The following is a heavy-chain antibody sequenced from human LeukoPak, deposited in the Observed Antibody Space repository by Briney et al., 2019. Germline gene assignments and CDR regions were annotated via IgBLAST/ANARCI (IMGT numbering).Heavy chain of an antibody. Sequence: PSETLSLTCTVSGGSISSYYWSWIRQPPGKGLEWMGEIYHSGSTNYNPSLKSRVTISVAKSNNQFSLKLSSVTAADTAVYYCARKDYGSGKFDYWGQGTLVTVSS. V-gene: IGHV4-59*12. J-gene: IGHJ4*02. D-gene: IGHD3-10*01. CDR1: GGSISSYY. CDR2: IYHSGST. CDR3: ARKDYGSGKFDY.